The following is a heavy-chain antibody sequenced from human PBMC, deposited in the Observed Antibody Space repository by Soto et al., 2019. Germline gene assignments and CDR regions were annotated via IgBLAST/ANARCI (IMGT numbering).Heavy chain of an antibody. Sequence: GASVKVSCKASGGTFSSYAISWVRQAPGQGLEWMGGIIPIFGTANYAQKFQGRVTITADESTSTAYMELSSLRSEDTAVYYCARAIPHLSIAVAGPFDYWGQGTLVTVSS. D-gene: IGHD6-19*01. CDR1: GGTFSSYA. CDR3: ARAIPHLSIAVAGPFDY. J-gene: IGHJ4*02. V-gene: IGHV1-69*13. CDR2: IIPIFGTA.